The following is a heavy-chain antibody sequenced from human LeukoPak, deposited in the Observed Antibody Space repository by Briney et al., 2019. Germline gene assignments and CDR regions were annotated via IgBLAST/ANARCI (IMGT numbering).Heavy chain of an antibody. Sequence: GGSLRLSCAASGFTFSSYWMHWVRQAPGKGLVWVSHINNDGSITNYADSVKGRFTISRDNAKNTLYLQMNSLRAEDTAVYYCARGLNLPSYGGLLSPDYWGQGTLVTVSS. CDR1: GFTFSSYW. J-gene: IGHJ4*02. CDR3: ARGLNLPSYGGLLSPDY. V-gene: IGHV3-74*01. D-gene: IGHD4-23*01. CDR2: INNDGSIT.